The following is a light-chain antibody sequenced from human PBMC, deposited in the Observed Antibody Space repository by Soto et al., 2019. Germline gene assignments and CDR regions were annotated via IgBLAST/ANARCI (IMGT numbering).Light chain of an antibody. CDR2: DNH. Sequence: QSVLTQPPSVSGTPGQRVTISCSGSRSNIGSNTVNWYQDLPGTAPKLLVYDNHHRPSGVPDRFSGSKSGTSASLAISGLQSEDEAEYYCAAWDDSLTAFYVFGTGTKVTVL. V-gene: IGLV1-44*01. CDR3: AAWDDSLTAFYV. CDR1: RSNIGSNT. J-gene: IGLJ1*01.